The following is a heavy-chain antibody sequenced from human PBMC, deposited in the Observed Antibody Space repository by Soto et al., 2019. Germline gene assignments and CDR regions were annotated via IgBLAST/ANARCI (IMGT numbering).Heavy chain of an antibody. CDR3: GSGPSTTWIDN. CDR1: GGSITSHHYY. J-gene: IGHJ4*02. V-gene: IGHV4-39*01. D-gene: IGHD2-2*01. Sequence: QLQVQESGPGQVKPSQTLSLTCTVSGGSITSHHYYWGWIRQRPGKGLEWIGSIYSGGNTYYNPSLRSRLTIFVDTAKNLISLKLSSVTAADSAIYYCGSGPSTTWIDNWGLGTQVSVSS. CDR2: IYSGGNT.